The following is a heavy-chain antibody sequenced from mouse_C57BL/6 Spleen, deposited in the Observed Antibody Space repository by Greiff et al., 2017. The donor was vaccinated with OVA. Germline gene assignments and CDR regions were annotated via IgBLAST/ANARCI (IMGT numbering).Heavy chain of an antibody. CDR1: GYSITSGYY. V-gene: IGHV3-6*01. Sequence: EVKLMESGPGLVKPSQSLSLTCSVTGYSITSGYYWNWIRQFPGNKLEWMGYISYDGSNNYNPSLKNRISITRDTSKNQFFLKLNSVTTEDTATYYGARDDYYVFAYWGQGTLVTVSA. D-gene: IGHD1-1*01. J-gene: IGHJ3*01. CDR3: ARDDYYVFAY. CDR2: ISYDGSN.